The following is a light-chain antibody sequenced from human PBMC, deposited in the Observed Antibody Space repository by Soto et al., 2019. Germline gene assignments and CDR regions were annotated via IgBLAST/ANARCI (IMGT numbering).Light chain of an antibody. CDR3: QQYKSWPPLS. Sequence: EIVMTQSPATLSVSPGETATLSCRASQSVSSNLAWYQQKPGQAPSLLIYGASTRATDIPPRFSGSGSGTEFPRTITSLQSEDFAVYYCQQYKSWPPLSFGGGTKVEIK. J-gene: IGKJ4*01. V-gene: IGKV3-15*01. CDR1: QSVSSN. CDR2: GAS.